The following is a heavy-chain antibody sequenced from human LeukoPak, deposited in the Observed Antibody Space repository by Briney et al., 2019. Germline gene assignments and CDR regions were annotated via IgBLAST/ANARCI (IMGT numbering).Heavy chain of an antibody. CDR3: VRPRPRYGSGRIWFDL. Sequence: SETLSLTCTVPGGSISSCYWSWLRQPAGKGLVWIGRIYTSGSTSYNPSLESRVTISVDTSKNQFSLKLSSVTDADTAVYYCVRPRPRYGSGRIWFDLWGQGTLVTVSS. V-gene: IGHV4-4*07. J-gene: IGHJ5*02. D-gene: IGHD3-10*01. CDR1: GGSISSCY. CDR2: IYTSGST.